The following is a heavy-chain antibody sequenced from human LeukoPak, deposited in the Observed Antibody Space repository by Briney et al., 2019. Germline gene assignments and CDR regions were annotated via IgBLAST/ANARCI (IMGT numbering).Heavy chain of an antibody. J-gene: IGHJ4*02. V-gene: IGHV3-30*02. D-gene: IGHD4-11*01. CDR2: IRYDGSNK. Sequence: GGSLRLSCAASGFTFSSYGMHWVRQAPGKGLEWVAFIRYDGSNKYYADSVKGRFTISRDNSKNTLCLQMNSLRAEDTAVYYCAKAITVTTDPPVDYWGQGTLVTVSS. CDR1: GFTFSSYG. CDR3: AKAITVTTDPPVDY.